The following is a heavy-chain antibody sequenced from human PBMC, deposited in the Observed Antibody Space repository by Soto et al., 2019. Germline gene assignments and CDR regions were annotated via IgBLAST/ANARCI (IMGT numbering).Heavy chain of an antibody. CDR3: AGGYTSGWYVAFDI. CDR2: INAGNGNT. Sequence: ASVKVSCKASGYTFTSYAMHWVRQAPGQRLEWMGWINAGNGNTKYSQKFQGRVTITRDTSASTAYMEPSSLTREDMAVYYCAGGYTSGWYVAFDIWGQGTMVTVSS. D-gene: IGHD6-19*01. V-gene: IGHV1-3*03. J-gene: IGHJ3*02. CDR1: GYTFTSYA.